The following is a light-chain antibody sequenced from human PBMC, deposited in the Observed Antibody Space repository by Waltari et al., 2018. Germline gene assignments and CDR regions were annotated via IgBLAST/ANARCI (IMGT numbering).Light chain of an antibody. V-gene: IGKV2-30*02. CDR3: RQGTHWPRT. J-gene: IGKJ1*01. CDR2: KGS. Sequence: DVVLTQSPLSLPVTLGQPASISCKSSQSLVHSDGTTYLNWFQQRPGQSPRRLIYKGSDRDSGVPDRFSGSGSGTGFTLKISRVEAEDVGIYYCRQGTHWPRTFGQGTKVEIE. CDR1: QSLVHSDGTTY.